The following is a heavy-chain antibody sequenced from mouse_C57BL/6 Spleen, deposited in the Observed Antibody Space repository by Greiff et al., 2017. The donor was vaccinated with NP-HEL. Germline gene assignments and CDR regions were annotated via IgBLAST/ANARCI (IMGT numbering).Heavy chain of an antibody. CDR3: AREDYGNYDYAMDY. D-gene: IGHD2-1*01. CDR1: GFSLTSYG. V-gene: IGHV2-2*01. CDR2: IWSGGST. Sequence: QVQLKQSGPGLVQPSQCLSITCTVSGFSLTSYGVHWVRQSPGKGLEWLGVIWSGGSTDYNAAFISRLSISKDNSKSQVFFKMNSLQADETAIYYCAREDYGNYDYAMDYWGQGTSVTVSS. J-gene: IGHJ4*01.